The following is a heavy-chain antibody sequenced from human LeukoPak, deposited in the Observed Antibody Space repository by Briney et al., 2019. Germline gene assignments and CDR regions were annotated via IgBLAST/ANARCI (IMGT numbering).Heavy chain of an antibody. V-gene: IGHV1-46*01. CDR2: INPSGGST. D-gene: IGHD2-15*01. Sequence: ASVKVSCKASGYTFTSYYMHWVRQAPGQGLEWMGIINPSGGSTSYAQKFQGRVTMTRDTSTSTVYMELSSLRSEDTAVYYCARDLALAHCSGGSCYEPDYWGQGTLVTVSS. CDR3: ARDLALAHCSGGSCYEPDY. CDR1: GYTFTSYY. J-gene: IGHJ4*02.